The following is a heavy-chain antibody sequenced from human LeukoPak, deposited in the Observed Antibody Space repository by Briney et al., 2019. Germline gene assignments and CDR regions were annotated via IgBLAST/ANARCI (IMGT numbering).Heavy chain of an antibody. CDR1: GGSISSSSYY. J-gene: IGHJ1*01. D-gene: IGHD4-23*01. CDR2: INHGGST. V-gene: IGHV4-39*07. CDR3: ARYLDYGGNSRVFQH. Sequence: PSETLSLTCTVSGGSISSSSYYWGWIRQPPGKGLEWIGEINHGGSTNYNPSLKSRVTISIDTSKNRFSLKLSSVTAADTAVYYCARYLDYGGNSRVFQHWGQGTLVTVSS.